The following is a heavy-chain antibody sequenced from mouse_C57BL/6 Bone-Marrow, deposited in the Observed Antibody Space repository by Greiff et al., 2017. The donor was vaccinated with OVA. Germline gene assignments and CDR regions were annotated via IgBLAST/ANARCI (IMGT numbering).Heavy chain of an antibody. CDR2: INSNNGGT. CDR3: ARGGYYDYDGGAWFAY. CDR1: GYTFTDYN. D-gene: IGHD2-4*01. Sequence: EVQLVESGPELAKPGASVKIPCKASGYTFTDYNMDWVKQSHGKSLEWIGDINSNNGGTIYNQKFKGKATLTVDKSSSIAYMELRSLTSEDTAVYYCARGGYYDYDGGAWFAYWGQGTLVTVSA. J-gene: IGHJ3*01. V-gene: IGHV1-18*01.